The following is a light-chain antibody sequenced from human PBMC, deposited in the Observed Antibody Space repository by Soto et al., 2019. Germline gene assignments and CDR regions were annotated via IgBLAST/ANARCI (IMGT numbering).Light chain of an antibody. J-gene: IGKJ2*01. CDR3: QHYNFWPHT. CDR2: RAS. CDR1: QSVRDN. Sequence: EILLTQSPATLAVSPGEGATLSCRASQSVRDNLAWYQQKPGQAPRLHIYRASTRATGVPARFSGSGSGTEFTLTISSLQSEDVSVYFCQHYNFWPHTFGQGTKVDIK. V-gene: IGKV3-15*01.